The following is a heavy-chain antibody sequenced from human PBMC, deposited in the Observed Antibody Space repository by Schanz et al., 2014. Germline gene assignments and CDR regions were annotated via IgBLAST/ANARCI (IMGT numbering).Heavy chain of an antibody. CDR3: GRGFSRSYIDF. V-gene: IGHV1-46*03. J-gene: IGHJ4*02. D-gene: IGHD6-6*01. Sequence: QVQLVQSGAEVKKPGASVKVSCKASGYTFTSYSMHWVRQAPGQGLEWMGIINLSGGSTNNAQKFQGRITVTTDTSTSTVYLELSSLRSDDTAVYYCGRGFSRSYIDFWGQGTLVTVSS. CDR1: GYTFTSYS. CDR2: INLSGGST.